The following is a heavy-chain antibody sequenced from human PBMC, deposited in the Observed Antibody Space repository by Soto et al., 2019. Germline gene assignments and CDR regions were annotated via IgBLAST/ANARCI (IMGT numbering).Heavy chain of an antibody. CDR1: GYGFTSFW. CDR2: IYPGDSET. J-gene: IGHJ4*02. CDR3: AKHHPLDSRGWFT. D-gene: IGHD6-19*01. V-gene: IGHV5-51*01. Sequence: PGESLKISCKASGYGFTSFWIAWVRQTPGKGLEWLGSIYPGDSETRYSPSFQGQVTISDDKSITTAYLQWSSLKASDTAMYYCAKHHPLDSRGWFTWGQGTLVTVSS.